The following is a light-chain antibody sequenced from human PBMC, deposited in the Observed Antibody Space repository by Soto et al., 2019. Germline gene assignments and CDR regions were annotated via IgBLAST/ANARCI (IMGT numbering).Light chain of an antibody. J-gene: IGLJ3*02. CDR2: NNN. CDR1: RSNIGSNL. V-gene: IGLV1-44*01. Sequence: QSVLTQPPSASGTPGQRVTISCSGSRSNIGSNLVNWYQQLPGTAPKLLMYNNNQRPSAVPDRFSGSKSGTSASLAISGLQSEDEADYYCAAWDDSLNGLVFGGGTKLTVL. CDR3: AAWDDSLNGLV.